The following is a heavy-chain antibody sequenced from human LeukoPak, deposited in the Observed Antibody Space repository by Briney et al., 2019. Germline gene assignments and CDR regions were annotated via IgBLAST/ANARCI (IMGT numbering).Heavy chain of an antibody. D-gene: IGHD2-21*01. V-gene: IGHV4-39*01. CDR2: IYYSGST. J-gene: IGHJ2*01. CDR1: GGSISSSSYY. CDR3: ARGYDCGGDCYSRWYFDL. Sequence: SETLSLTCTVSGGSISSSSYYWGWIRQPPGKGLEWIGSIYYSGSTYYNPSLKSRVTISVDTSKNQFSLKLTSLTAADTAVYYCARGYDCGGDCYSRWYFDLWGRGTLVTVSS.